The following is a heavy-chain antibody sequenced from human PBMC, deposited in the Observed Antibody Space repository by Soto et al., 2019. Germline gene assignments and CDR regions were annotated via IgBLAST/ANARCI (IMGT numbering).Heavy chain of an antibody. D-gene: IGHD1-7*01. Sequence: EVQLVESGGGLVKPGGSLRLSCAASGFTFSSYSMNWVRQAPGKGLEWVSSISSSSSYIYYADSVKGRFTISRDNAKNSLYLQMNSLRAEDTAVYYCARDRNWNYDAIDYWGQGTLVTVSS. V-gene: IGHV3-21*01. CDR1: GFTFSSYS. CDR3: ARDRNWNYDAIDY. J-gene: IGHJ4*02. CDR2: ISSSSSYI.